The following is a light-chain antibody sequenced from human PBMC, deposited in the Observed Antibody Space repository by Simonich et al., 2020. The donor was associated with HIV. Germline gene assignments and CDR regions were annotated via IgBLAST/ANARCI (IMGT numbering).Light chain of an antibody. V-gene: IGKV4-1*01. CDR1: QSFLYSSNNKHY. J-gene: IGKJ4*01. Sequence: DIVMTQSPDSLAVSLGERATINCKSSQSFLYSSNNKHYLAWYQQKPGQPPKLLIYWAATRESGVPDRFSGSGSGTDFTLTISSLQAEDVAVYYCQQYYSIPLTFGGGTKVEIK. CDR2: WAA. CDR3: QQYYSIPLT.